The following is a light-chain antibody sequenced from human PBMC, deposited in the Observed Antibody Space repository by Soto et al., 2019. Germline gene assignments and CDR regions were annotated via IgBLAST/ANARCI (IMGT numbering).Light chain of an antibody. V-gene: IGLV2-14*01. J-gene: IGLJ2*01. Sequence: QSALTQPASVSGSPGQSITISCTGTSSDVGGQNYVSWYQQHPGKAAKLMIYDVTNRPTGVSNRSSGYKSGNTASLPTSGLQAENEAEYYCSSYTSSSTFVVFGRGTKLTVL. CDR1: SSDVGGQNY. CDR2: DVT. CDR3: SSYTSSSTFVV.